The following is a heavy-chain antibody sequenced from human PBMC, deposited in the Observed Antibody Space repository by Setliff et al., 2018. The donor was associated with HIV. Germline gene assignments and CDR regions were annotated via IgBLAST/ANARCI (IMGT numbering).Heavy chain of an antibody. CDR2: MNPNSGNT. V-gene: IGHV1-8*03. CDR1: GYTFTSYD. D-gene: IGHD4-17*01. Sequence: ASVKVSCKASGYTFTSYDINWVRQATGQGLEWMGWMNPNSGNTGYAQKFQGRVTITADKSTTTAYMELSSLRSEDTAIYYCARVERDYGDYVRPSDWGQGTLVTVSS. CDR3: ARVERDYGDYVRPSD. J-gene: IGHJ4*02.